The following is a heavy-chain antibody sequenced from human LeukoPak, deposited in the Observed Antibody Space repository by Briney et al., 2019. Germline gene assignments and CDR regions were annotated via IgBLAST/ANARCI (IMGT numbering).Heavy chain of an antibody. J-gene: IGHJ6*02. CDR3: ASAHPKWLRGGYYGMDV. CDR2: MNPNSGNT. V-gene: IGHV1-8*01. Sequence: ASVKVSCKASGYTFTSYAMNWVRQATGQGLEWMGWMNPNSGNTGYAQKFQGRVTMTRNTSISTAYMELSSLRSEDTAVYYCASAHPKWLRGGYYGMDVWGQGATVTVSS. D-gene: IGHD5-18*01. CDR1: GYTFTSYA.